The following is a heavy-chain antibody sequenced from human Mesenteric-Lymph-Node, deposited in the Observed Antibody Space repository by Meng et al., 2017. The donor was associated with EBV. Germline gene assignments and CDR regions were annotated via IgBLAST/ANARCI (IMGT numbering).Heavy chain of an antibody. D-gene: IGHD1-1*01. CDR2: IVPNVGTG. CDR1: GGTFSNSA. CDR3: AMSRAGHWNLLDN. J-gene: IGHJ4*02. Sequence: QVQLVRSGAGVKKPGSSVKVSCKSSGGTFSNSAFSWVRQAAGQGLELVGAIVPNVGTGRYSQKFQGRVTITADRSTNTVYIEVSSLTSEDTAVYYCAMSRAGHWNLLDNWGQGTLVTVSS. V-gene: IGHV1-69*06.